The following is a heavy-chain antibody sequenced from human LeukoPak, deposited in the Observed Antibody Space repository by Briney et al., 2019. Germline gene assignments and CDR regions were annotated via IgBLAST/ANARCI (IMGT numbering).Heavy chain of an antibody. V-gene: IGHV1-69*13. Sequence: ASVKVSCKASGGTFSSYAISWVRQAPGQGLEWMGGIIPIFGTPNYAQKFQGRVTITADESTSTAYMELSSLRSEDTAVYYCARDPERAYDAFDIWGQGTMVTVSS. CDR2: IIPIFGTP. CDR1: GGTFSSYA. J-gene: IGHJ3*02. CDR3: ARDPERAYDAFDI.